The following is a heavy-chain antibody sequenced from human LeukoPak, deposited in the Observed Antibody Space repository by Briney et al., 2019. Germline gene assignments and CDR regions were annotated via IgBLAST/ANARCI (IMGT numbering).Heavy chain of an antibody. V-gene: IGHV4-31*03. Sequence: TPQTLSLTCTVSGGSISSGGYYWSWIRQHPGKGLEWIGYIYYSGSTYYNPSLKSRVTISVDTSKNQFSLKLSSVTAADTAVYYCARAEWFGKKYYFDYWGQGTLVTVSS. J-gene: IGHJ4*02. CDR3: ARAEWFGKKYYFDY. CDR2: IYYSGST. D-gene: IGHD3-10*01. CDR1: GGSISSGGYY.